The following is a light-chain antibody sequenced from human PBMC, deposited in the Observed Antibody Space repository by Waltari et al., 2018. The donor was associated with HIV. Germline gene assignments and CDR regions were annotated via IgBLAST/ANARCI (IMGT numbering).Light chain of an antibody. CDR3: SSYTSSSTRV. CDR1: SSDVGGYNY. J-gene: IGLJ3*02. Sequence: QSALTQPASVSGSPGQSITISCPGTSSDVGGYNYVSWYQQHPGKAPKLMIYEVSNRPSGVSNRFSGSKSGNTASLTISGLQAEDEADYYCSSYTSSSTRVFGGWTKLTVL. V-gene: IGLV2-14*01. CDR2: EVS.